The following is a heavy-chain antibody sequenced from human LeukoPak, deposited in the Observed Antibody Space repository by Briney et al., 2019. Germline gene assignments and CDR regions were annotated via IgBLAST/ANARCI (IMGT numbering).Heavy chain of an antibody. CDR1: GFTFSSYA. Sequence: GGSLRLSCAASGFTFSSYAMSWVRQAPGKGLEWVANIKQDGSEKYYVDSVKGRFTISRDNAKNSLYLQMNSLRAEDTAVYYCARDRYSSGWSFFDYWGQGTLVTVSS. CDR3: ARDRYSSGWSFFDY. CDR2: IKQDGSEK. J-gene: IGHJ4*02. V-gene: IGHV3-7*01. D-gene: IGHD6-19*01.